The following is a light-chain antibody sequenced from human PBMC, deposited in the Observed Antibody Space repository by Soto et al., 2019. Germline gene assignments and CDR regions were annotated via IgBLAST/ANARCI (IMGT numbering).Light chain of an antibody. CDR1: QDIRYY. CDR2: DAY. J-gene: IGKJ5*01. CDR3: EQYDSLPIT. Sequence: DIQMTQSPSSLSASVGDRVTITCQASQDIRYYLNWFQQKPGKAHKVLIYDAYRLETGVPSRFSGSGSGTHFSLAIRSLQPEDIATYYCEQYDSLPITFGQGTRLEIK. V-gene: IGKV1-33*01.